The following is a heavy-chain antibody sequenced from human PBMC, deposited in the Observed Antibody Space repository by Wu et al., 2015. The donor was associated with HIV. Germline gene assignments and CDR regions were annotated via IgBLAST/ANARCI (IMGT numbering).Heavy chain of an antibody. Sequence: QVQLVQSGAEVKKPGASVKVSCKASGYTFTSYDINWVRQATGQGLEWMGWMNPNSGNTGYAQKFQGRVTITRNTSISTAYMELSSLRFDDTAVYYCARDPQEVSGWYTHWGQGTLVTVSS. CDR3: ARDPQEVSGWYTH. J-gene: IGHJ4*02. CDR2: MNPNSGNT. CDR1: GYTFTSYD. V-gene: IGHV1-8*03. D-gene: IGHD6-19*01.